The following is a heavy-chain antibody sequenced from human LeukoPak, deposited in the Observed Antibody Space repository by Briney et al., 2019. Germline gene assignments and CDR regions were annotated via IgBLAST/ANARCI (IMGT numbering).Heavy chain of an antibody. CDR3: ARDWGYGSGSFDY. D-gene: IGHD3-10*01. Sequence: GGSLRLSCAASGFTFSSYSMNWVRQAPGTGLEWVSVIYSGGSTYYADSVKGRFTISRDNSKNTLYLQMNSLRAEDTALYYCARDWGYGSGSFDYWGQGTLVTVSS. J-gene: IGHJ4*02. V-gene: IGHV3-66*01. CDR2: IYSGGST. CDR1: GFTFSSYS.